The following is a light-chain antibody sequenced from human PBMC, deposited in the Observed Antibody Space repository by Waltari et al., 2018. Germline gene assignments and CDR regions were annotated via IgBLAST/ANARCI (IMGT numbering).Light chain of an antibody. CDR3: QTWGSGIV. V-gene: IGLV4-69*01. J-gene: IGLJ2*01. CDR1: SGHSSYA. CDR2: LNSDGSH. Sequence: QLELTQSPSASASLGASVKLTCTLSSGHSSYAIAWHQQEPEKGPRYLMKLNSDGSHNKGDGIPDRFLGSSSGAERYLIISSLQSEDEAAYYCQTWGSGIVFGGGTKLTVL.